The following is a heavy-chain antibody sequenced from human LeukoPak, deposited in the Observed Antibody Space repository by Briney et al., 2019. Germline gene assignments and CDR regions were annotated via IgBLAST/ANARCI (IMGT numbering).Heavy chain of an antibody. Sequence: SETLSLTCAVYGGSFSGYYWSWIRQPPGKGLEWIGEINHGGSTNYNPSLKSRVTISVDTSKNQFSLKLSSVTAADTAVYYCARSQESRYSYGYVWGQGTLVTVSS. CDR1: GGSFSGYY. V-gene: IGHV4-34*01. CDR3: ARSQESRYSYGYV. J-gene: IGHJ4*02. D-gene: IGHD5-18*01. CDR2: INHGGST.